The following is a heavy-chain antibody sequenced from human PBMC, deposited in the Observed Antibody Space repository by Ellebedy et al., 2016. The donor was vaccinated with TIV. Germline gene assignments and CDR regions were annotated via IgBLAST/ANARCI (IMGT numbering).Heavy chain of an antibody. CDR2: ISRDGRAT. CDR1: GFTFSSHY. CDR3: VREASIGGTVFFDY. D-gene: IGHD1-7*01. V-gene: IGHV3-74*01. J-gene: IGHJ4*02. Sequence: PGGSLRLSCTTSGFTFSSHYMNWVRQGPGEGLVWVSRISRDGRATAYADSVKGRFTISRDDAKNTVYLHMNSLRDEDTAVYYCVREASIGGTVFFDYWGQGALVTVSS.